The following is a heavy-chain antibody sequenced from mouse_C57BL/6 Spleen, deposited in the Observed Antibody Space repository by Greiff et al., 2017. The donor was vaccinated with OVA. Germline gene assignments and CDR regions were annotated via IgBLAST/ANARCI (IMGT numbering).Heavy chain of an antibody. V-gene: IGHV5-17*01. D-gene: IGHD1-1*02. CDR2: ISSGSSTI. J-gene: IGHJ4*01. Sequence: EVKLVESGGGLVKPGGSLKLSCAASGFTFSDYGMHWVRQAPEKGLEWVAYISSGSSTIYYADTVKGRFTISRDNAKNTLFLKMTSLRSEDTAVYYCARGYDYYAMDYWGQGTSVTVSS. CDR1: GFTFSDYG. CDR3: ARGYDYYAMDY.